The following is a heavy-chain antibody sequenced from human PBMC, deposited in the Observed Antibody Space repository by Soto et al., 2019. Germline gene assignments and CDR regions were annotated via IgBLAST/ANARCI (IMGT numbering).Heavy chain of an antibody. J-gene: IGHJ4*02. CDR2: ISSSSSYI. CDR3: AREGWAAAGCFDY. V-gene: IGHV3-21*01. Sequence: EVQLVESGGGLVKPGGSLRLSCAASGFTFSSYSMNWVRQAPGKGLEWVSSISSSSSYIYYADSVKGRFTISRDNAKNSLYLQMNSLRAEDTAVYYCAREGWAAAGCFDYWGQGTLVTVSS. CDR1: GFTFSSYS. D-gene: IGHD6-13*01.